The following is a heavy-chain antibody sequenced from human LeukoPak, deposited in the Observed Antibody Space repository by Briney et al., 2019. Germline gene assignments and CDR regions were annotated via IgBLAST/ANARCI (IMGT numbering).Heavy chain of an antibody. CDR1: GFTFSNYA. J-gene: IGHJ4*02. CDR3: AKRVHSSSWYAAFDY. CDR2: ISGSGTTT. D-gene: IGHD6-13*01. V-gene: IGHV3-23*01. Sequence: PGGALRLSCAASGFTFSNYAINWVRQAPGKGLEWVSSISGSGTTTFYADSVKGRFTISRDNSRNTVYLQMNSLRAEDTAIYYCAKRVHSSSWYAAFDYWGQGTLVTVSS.